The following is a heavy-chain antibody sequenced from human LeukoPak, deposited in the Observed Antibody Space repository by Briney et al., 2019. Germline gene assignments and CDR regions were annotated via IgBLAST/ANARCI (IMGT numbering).Heavy chain of an antibody. CDR3: AEPYDSSGY. CDR2: ISYDGINK. CDR1: GFTFSNYD. J-gene: IGHJ4*02. V-gene: IGHV3-30*18. Sequence: GRSLRLSCAASGFTFSNYDMHWVRQAPGKGLEWVAVISYDGINKYYADSVKGRFTISRDNSKNTLYLQINSLRAEDTAVYYCAEPYDSSGYWGQGTLVTVSS. D-gene: IGHD3-22*01.